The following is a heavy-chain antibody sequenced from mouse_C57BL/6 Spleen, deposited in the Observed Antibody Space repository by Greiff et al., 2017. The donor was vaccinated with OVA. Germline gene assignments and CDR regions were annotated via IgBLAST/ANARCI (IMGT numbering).Heavy chain of an antibody. V-gene: IGHV1-42*01. CDR3: ARDSSGPFDY. J-gene: IGHJ2*01. CDR1: GYSFTGYY. Sequence: EVQLQQSGPELVKPGASVKISCKASGYSFTGYYMNWVKQSPEKSLEWIGEINPSTGGTTYNQKFKAKATLTVDKSSSTAYMQLKSLTSEDSAVYYCARDSSGPFDYWGQGTTLTVSS. CDR2: INPSTGGT. D-gene: IGHD3-2*02.